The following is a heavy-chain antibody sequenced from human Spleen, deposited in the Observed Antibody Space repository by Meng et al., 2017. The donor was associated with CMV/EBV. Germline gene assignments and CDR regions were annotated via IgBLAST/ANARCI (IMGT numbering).Heavy chain of an antibody. V-gene: IGHV1-2*02. CDR3: AREEGVGAMDY. CDR1: GYTFTGYY. D-gene: IGHD1-26*01. J-gene: IGHJ4*02. CDR2: INPNSGGT. Sequence: ASVKVSCKGSGYTFTGYYMHWVRQAPGQGLEWMGWINPNSGGTKYAQKFQGRVTMTRDTSISIAYMELSRLRSDDTAVYYCAREEGVGAMDYWGQGTLVTVSS.